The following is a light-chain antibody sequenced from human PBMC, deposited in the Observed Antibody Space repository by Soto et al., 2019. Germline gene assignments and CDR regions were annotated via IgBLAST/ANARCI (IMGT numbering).Light chain of an antibody. CDR1: SSDVGAYNY. J-gene: IGLJ1*01. CDR2: GVN. CDR3: RSYTTTNTYV. Sequence: QSALTQPASVSGSPGQSITISCSGTSSDVGAYNYVSWYQHHPGYAPKLMIYGVNNRPSGVSSRFSGSKSGNTASLSISGLQAEDEADYYCRSYTTTNTYVFGTGTKVTVL. V-gene: IGLV2-14*03.